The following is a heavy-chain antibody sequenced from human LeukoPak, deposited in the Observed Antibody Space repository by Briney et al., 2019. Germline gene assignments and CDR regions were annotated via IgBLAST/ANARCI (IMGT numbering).Heavy chain of an antibody. V-gene: IGHV3-53*01. D-gene: IGHD4-17*01. CDR2: IYSGGST. J-gene: IGHJ4*02. Sequence: PGGSLRLSCAASGFTVSSNYMTWVRQAPGKGLEWVSVIYSGGSTYYADSVKGRFTISRGNSKNTLYLQMNSLRVDDTAVYYCARSGYGDYDYWGQGTRVTVSS. CDR1: GFTVSSNY. CDR3: ARSGYGDYDY.